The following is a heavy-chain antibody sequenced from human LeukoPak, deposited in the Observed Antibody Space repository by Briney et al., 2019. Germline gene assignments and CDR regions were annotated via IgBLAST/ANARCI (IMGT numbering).Heavy chain of an antibody. CDR3: ARAIRTHYDILTGYLAPDY. CDR2: IIPIFGTA. CDR1: GGTFSSYA. J-gene: IGHJ4*02. V-gene: IGHV1-69*13. D-gene: IGHD3-9*01. Sequence: VASVKVSCNASGGTFSSYAISWVRQAPGQGLEWMGGIIPIFGTANYAQKFQGRVTITADESTSTAYMELSSLRSEDTAVYYCARAIRTHYDILTGYLAPDYWGQGTLVTVSS.